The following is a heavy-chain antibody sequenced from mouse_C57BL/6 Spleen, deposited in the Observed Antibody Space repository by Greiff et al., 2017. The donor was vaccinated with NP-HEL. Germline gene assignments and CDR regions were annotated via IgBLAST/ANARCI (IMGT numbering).Heavy chain of an antibody. CDR2: ISGGGGNT. Sequence: EVNVVESGGGLVKPGGSLKLSCAASGFTFSSYTMSWVRQTPEKRLEWVATISGGGGNTYYPDSVKGRFTISRDNAKNTLYLQMSSLRSEDTALYYCARRGLLGDFDYWGQGTTLTVSS. CDR3: ARRGLLGDFDY. J-gene: IGHJ2*01. V-gene: IGHV5-9*01. CDR1: GFTFSSYT. D-gene: IGHD2-3*01.